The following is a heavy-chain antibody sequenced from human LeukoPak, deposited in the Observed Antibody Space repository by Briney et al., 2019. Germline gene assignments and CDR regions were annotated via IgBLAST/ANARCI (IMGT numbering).Heavy chain of an antibody. CDR2: IYYSGST. J-gene: IGHJ4*02. V-gene: IGHV4-59*05. Sequence: SETLSFTCTVSGGSISSYYWSWIRQPPGKGLEWIGSIYYSGSTYYNPSLKSRVTISVDTSRNQFSLKLSSVTAADTAVYYCARLEVGGTLDYWGQGTLVTVSS. CDR1: GGSISSYY. D-gene: IGHD1-26*01. CDR3: ARLEVGGTLDY.